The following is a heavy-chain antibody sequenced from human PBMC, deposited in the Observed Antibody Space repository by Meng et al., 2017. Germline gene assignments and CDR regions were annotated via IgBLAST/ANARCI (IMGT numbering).Heavy chain of an antibody. D-gene: IGHD6-19*01. CDR2: INPSGGST. CDR3: ASSPAGQQTQWLVPYYFDY. J-gene: IGHJ4*02. V-gene: IGHV1-46*01. CDR1: GYTFTSYY. Sequence: QVQLGQAVAEVKKPGASVKVSCKASGYTFTSYYMHWGRQAPGQGLEWMGIINPSGGSTSYAQKFQGRVTMTRDTSTSTVYMELSSLRSEDTAVYYCASSPAGQQTQWLVPYYFDYWGQGTLVTVSS.